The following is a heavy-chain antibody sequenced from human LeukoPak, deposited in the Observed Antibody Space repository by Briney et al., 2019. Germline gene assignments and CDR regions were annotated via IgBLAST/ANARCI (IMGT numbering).Heavy chain of an antibody. Sequence: GGSLSLSCAASGFTFSSYSMNWVRQAPGKGLEWVSYISSSSSTIYYADSVKGRFTISRDNAKNSLYLQMNSLRAEDTAVYYCARDSRYSSGWYFFVWGQGTLVTVSS. V-gene: IGHV3-48*01. CDR3: ARDSRYSSGWYFFV. CDR1: GFTFSSYS. CDR2: ISSSSSTI. D-gene: IGHD6-19*01. J-gene: IGHJ4*02.